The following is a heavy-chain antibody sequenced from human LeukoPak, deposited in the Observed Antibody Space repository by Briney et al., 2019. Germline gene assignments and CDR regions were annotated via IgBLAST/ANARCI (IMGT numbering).Heavy chain of an antibody. Sequence: ASVKVSCKASGYTFTSYDINWVRQATGQGLEWMGWMNPNSGNTGYAQKFQGRVTMTRNTSISAVYMELSSLRSEDTAVYYCARGAAAGANYYYYGMDVWGQGTTVTVSS. CDR1: GYTFTSYD. J-gene: IGHJ6*02. CDR2: MNPNSGNT. V-gene: IGHV1-8*01. CDR3: ARGAAAGANYYYYGMDV. D-gene: IGHD6-13*01.